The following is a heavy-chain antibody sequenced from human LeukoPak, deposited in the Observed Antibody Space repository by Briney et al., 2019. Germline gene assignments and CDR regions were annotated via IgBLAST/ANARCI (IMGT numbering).Heavy chain of an antibody. Sequence: ASVKVSCKASGYTFTGYYMHWVRQAPGQGLEWMGRINPNSGGTNYAQKFQGRVTMTRDTSISTAYMELSRLRPDDTAVYYCARGNGYYYDSSGYSYYYYYMDVWGKGTTVTVSS. V-gene: IGHV1-2*06. CDR1: GYTFTGYY. J-gene: IGHJ6*03. D-gene: IGHD3-22*01. CDR3: ARGNGYYYDSSGYSYYYYYMDV. CDR2: INPNSGGT.